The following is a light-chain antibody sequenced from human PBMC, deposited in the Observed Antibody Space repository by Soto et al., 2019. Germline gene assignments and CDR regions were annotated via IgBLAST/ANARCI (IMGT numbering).Light chain of an antibody. Sequence: EIVLTQSPGTLSLSPGERATLSCRASQSVSSSFVAWFQQKPGQAPRLLIYGTSSRATDIPDRFSGSGSGTDFTLTINRLEPEDFAMYFCQQYGSSPWTFGQGTKVEIK. CDR2: GTS. CDR3: QQYGSSPWT. J-gene: IGKJ1*01. V-gene: IGKV3-20*01. CDR1: QSVSSSF.